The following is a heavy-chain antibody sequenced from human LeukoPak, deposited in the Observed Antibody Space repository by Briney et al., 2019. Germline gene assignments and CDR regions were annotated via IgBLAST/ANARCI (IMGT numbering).Heavy chain of an antibody. J-gene: IGHJ4*02. CDR1: GFTFSSYW. CDR2: IRQDGDET. Sequence: PGGSLRLSCAASGFTFSSYWMSWVRQAPGKGLEWVANIRQDGDETWYVDSVKGRFTISRDNAKNSLYLQMNSLRADDTAVYYCARESPYSYGSFDVEEYWGQGILVTVSS. D-gene: IGHD3-10*01. V-gene: IGHV3-7*01. CDR3: ARESPYSYGSFDVEEY.